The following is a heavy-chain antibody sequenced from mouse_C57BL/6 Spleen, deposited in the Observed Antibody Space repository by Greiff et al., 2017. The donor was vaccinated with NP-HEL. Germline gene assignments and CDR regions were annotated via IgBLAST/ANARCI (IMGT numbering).Heavy chain of an antibody. CDR1: GYTFTSYW. J-gene: IGHJ3*01. V-gene: IGHV1-64*01. CDR2: IHPNSGST. Sequence: QVQLQQPGAELVKPGASVKLSCKASGYTFTSYWMHWVKQRPGQGLEWIGMIHPNSGSTNYNEKFKSKATLTVDKSSSTAYMQLSSLTSEDSAVYYCARKYYDYDGPWFAYWGQGTLVTVSA. CDR3: ARKYYDYDGPWFAY. D-gene: IGHD2-4*01.